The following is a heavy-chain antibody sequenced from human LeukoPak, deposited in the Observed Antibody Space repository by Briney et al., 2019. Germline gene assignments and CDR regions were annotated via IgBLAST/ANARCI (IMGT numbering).Heavy chain of an antibody. V-gene: IGHV1-69*01. CDR1: SXX. CDR2: IIPIFGTA. D-gene: IGHD1-26*01. Sequence: SXXISWVRQAPXXGXEWMGGIIPIFGTANYAQKFQGRVTITADESTSTAYMELSSLRSEDTAVYYCARVHQLGSGSYAYYFDYWGQGTLVTVSS. J-gene: IGHJ4*02. CDR3: ARVHQLGSGSYAYYFDY.